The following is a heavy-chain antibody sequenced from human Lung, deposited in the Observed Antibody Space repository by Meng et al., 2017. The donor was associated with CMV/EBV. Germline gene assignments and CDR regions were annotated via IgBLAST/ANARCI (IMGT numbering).Heavy chain of an antibody. Sequence: ASXXVSXKASGYTFTSYYMHWVRQAPGQGLEWMGIINPSGGSTSYAQKFQGRVTMTRDTSTSTVYMELSSLRSEDTAVYYCARLGYYDSSPLGDYFDYWGQETLVTVSS. CDR2: INPSGGST. J-gene: IGHJ4*02. V-gene: IGHV1-46*01. D-gene: IGHD3-22*01. CDR1: GYTFTSYY. CDR3: ARLGYYDSSPLGDYFDY.